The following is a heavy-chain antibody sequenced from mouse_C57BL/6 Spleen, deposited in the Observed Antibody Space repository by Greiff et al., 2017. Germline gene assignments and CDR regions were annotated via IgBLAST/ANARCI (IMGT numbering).Heavy chain of an antibody. Sequence: EVKLQESGPELVKPGASVKMSCKASGYTFTDYNMHWVKQSHGTSLEWIGYINPNNGGTSSNQKFKGKATLTVNKSSSTAYMELRSLTAEDSAVYYCARGGVVGDAMDYWGQGTSVTVSS. CDR1: GYTFTDYN. CDR2: INPNNGGT. V-gene: IGHV1-22*01. CDR3: ARGGVVGDAMDY. J-gene: IGHJ4*01. D-gene: IGHD1-1*01.